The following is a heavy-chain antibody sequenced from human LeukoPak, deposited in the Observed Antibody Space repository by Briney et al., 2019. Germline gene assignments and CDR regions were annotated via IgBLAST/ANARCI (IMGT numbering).Heavy chain of an antibody. V-gene: IGHV3-48*02. CDR1: GFTVSRNY. Sequence: SGGSLRLSCAASGFTVSRNYMNWVRQAPGKGLEWVSYISSSSSTIYYADSVKGRFTISRDNAKNSLYLQMNSLRDEDTAVYYCARDRGVVVAENWFDPWGQGTLVTVSS. CDR2: ISSSSSTI. CDR3: ARDRGVVVAENWFDP. D-gene: IGHD2-15*01. J-gene: IGHJ5*02.